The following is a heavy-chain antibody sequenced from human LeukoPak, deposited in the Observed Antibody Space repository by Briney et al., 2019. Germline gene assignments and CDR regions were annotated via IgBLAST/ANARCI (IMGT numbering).Heavy chain of an antibody. CDR2: IWYDGSDK. D-gene: IGHD4-17*01. J-gene: IGHJ4*02. CDR1: GVTFSTYG. V-gene: IGHV3-33*01. CDR3: AATVESGY. Sequence: GGSLRLSCAASGVTFSTYGMRWVRQAPGKGLEWVAVIWYDGSDKYYADSVKGRFTISRDNSKNTLYLQMNSLRAEDTAIYYCAATVESGYWGQGTLVTVSS.